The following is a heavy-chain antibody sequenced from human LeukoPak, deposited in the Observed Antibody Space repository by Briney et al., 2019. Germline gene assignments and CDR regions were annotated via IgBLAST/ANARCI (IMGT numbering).Heavy chain of an antibody. V-gene: IGHV3-53*01. Sequence: PGGSLRLSCAASGLSLSVNYMTWVRQSPGKGLEWPSNIYRDGNTYYADSVNGRFSISRDDYKNTLYLEMNSLRAEDTALYYCARYTFRAVDIWGQGSMVTVSS. CDR2: IYRDGNT. CDR1: GLSLSVNY. CDR3: ARYTFRAVDI. D-gene: IGHD2-2*02. J-gene: IGHJ3*02.